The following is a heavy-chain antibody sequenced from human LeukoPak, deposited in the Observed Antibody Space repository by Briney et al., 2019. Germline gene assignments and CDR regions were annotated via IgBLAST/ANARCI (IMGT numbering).Heavy chain of an antibody. D-gene: IGHD3-10*01. CDR2: MNPNSGNT. CDR1: GYTFTSYD. J-gene: IGHJ5*02. V-gene: IGHV1-8*01. CDR3: VRDGEGVAISVNYWFDP. Sequence: ASVKVSCKASGYTFTSYDINWVRQATGQGLEWMGWMNPNSGNTGYAQKFQGGVTMTRNTSISTAYMELRSLTSEDTAVYYCVRDGEGVAISVNYWFDPWGQGTLVTVSS.